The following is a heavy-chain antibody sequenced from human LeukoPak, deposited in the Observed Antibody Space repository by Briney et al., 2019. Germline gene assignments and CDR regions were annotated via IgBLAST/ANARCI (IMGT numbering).Heavy chain of an antibody. CDR2: IYYSGST. CDR1: GGSISSSSYY. Sequence: PSETLSLTCTVSGGSISSSSYYWGWIRQPPGKGLEWIGSIYYSGSTYYNPSLKSRVTISVDTSKNQFSLKLSSVTAADTAVYYCARDPVRYGDRLWFDPWGQGTLVTVSS. V-gene: IGHV4-39*07. D-gene: IGHD4-17*01. CDR3: ARDPVRYGDRLWFDP. J-gene: IGHJ5*02.